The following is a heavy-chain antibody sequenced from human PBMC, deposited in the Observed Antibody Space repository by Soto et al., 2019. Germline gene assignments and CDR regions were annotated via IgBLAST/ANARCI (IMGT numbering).Heavy chain of an antibody. J-gene: IGHJ4*02. CDR1: GFTFSSYA. CDR2: ISYDGSNK. Sequence: QVQLVESGGGVVQPGRSLRLSCAASGFTFSSYAMHWVRQAPGKGLEWVAVISYDGSNKYYADSVKGRVTISRDNSKNTLYLQMNIIRAEDTAVYYCASYGSGSYYPLLWGQGTLVTVSS. D-gene: IGHD3-10*01. CDR3: ASYGSGSYYPLL. V-gene: IGHV3-30-3*01.